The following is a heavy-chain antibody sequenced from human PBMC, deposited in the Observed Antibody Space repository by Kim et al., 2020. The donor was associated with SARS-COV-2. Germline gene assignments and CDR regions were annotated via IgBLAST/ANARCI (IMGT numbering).Heavy chain of an antibody. CDR2: IYYSGST. J-gene: IGHJ4*02. D-gene: IGHD6-13*01. V-gene: IGHV4-39*01. CDR3: ARQCSSWYAHGNDY. CDR1: GGSISSSSYY. Sequence: SETLSLTCTVSGGSISSSSYYWGWIRQPPGKGLEWIGSIYYSGSTYYNPSLKSRVTISVDTSKNQFSLKLSSVTAADTAVYYCARQCSSWYAHGNDYWGQGTLVTVSS.